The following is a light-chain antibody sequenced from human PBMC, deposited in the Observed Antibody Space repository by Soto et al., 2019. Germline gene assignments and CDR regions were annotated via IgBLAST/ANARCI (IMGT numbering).Light chain of an antibody. CDR2: DAS. Sequence: EIVLTQSPATLSLSPGERVTLSCRASQSVSSYLAWYQQKLGQAPRLLIYDASNRATGIPARFSGSGSGTGFTLTISSLGPEDFAVYYCQQRSNWPLTFGQGTKVDIK. CDR3: QQRSNWPLT. J-gene: IGKJ1*01. V-gene: IGKV3-11*01. CDR1: QSVSSY.